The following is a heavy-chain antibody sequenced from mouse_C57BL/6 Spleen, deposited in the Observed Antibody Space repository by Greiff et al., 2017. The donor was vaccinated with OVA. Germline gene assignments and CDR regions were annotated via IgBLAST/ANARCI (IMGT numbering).Heavy chain of an antibody. D-gene: IGHD3-1*01. Sequence: VKLQESGAELVRPGASVTLSCKASGYTFTDYEMHWVKQTPVHGLEWIGAIDPETGGTAYNQKFKGKAILTADKSSSTAYMELRSLTSEDSAVYYCTRALLYAMDYWGQGTSVTVSS. CDR1: GYTFTDYE. CDR2: IDPETGGT. V-gene: IGHV1-15*01. J-gene: IGHJ4*01. CDR3: TRALLYAMDY.